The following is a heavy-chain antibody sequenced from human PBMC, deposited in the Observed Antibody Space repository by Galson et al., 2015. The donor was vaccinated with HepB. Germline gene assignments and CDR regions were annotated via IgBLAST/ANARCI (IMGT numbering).Heavy chain of an antibody. CDR2: ISAYNGNT. Sequence: SVKVSCKASGYTFTSYGISWVRQAPGQGLEWMGWISAYNGNTNYAQKLQGRVTMTTDTSTSTAYMELRSLRSDDTAVYYCAATLGYCSGGSCLPHPDAFDIWGQGTMVTVSS. V-gene: IGHV1-18*04. CDR1: GYTFTSYG. CDR3: AATLGYCSGGSCLPHPDAFDI. J-gene: IGHJ3*02. D-gene: IGHD2-15*01.